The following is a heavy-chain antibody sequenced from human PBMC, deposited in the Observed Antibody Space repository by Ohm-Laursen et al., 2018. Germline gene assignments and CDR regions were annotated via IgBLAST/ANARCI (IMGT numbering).Heavy chain of an antibody. CDR1: GFTFPNYA. V-gene: IGHV3-21*01. CDR2: VSTSGSDT. CDR3: ARDQGWVDY. D-gene: IGHD6-19*01. Sequence: SLRLSCSASGFTFPNYAIHWVRQAPGKGLEWVSSVSTSGSDTYYADSVKGRFTISRDNAKNSLYLQMNSLRAEDTAVYYCARDQGWVDYWGQGTLVTVSS. J-gene: IGHJ4*02.